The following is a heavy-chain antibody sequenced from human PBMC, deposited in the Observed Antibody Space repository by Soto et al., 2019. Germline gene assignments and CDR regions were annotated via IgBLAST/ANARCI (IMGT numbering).Heavy chain of an antibody. CDR1: GFTFSDYY. J-gene: IGHJ4*02. V-gene: IGHV3-11*06. CDR3: ARSGDNYNRLDY. CDR2: SSNSGTFS. D-gene: IGHD1-1*01. Sequence: QVQLVESGGGLVKPGGSLRLSCEGSGFTFSDYYISWIRQATGKGLEWISYSSNSGTFSRYADSVKGRFSISRDNTKNVLYLQMNSLRAEDTAVYYCARSGDNYNRLDYWGQGTPVTVSS.